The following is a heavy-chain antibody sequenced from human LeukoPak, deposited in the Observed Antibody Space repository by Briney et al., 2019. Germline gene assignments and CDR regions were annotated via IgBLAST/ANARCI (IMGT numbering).Heavy chain of an antibody. J-gene: IGHJ6*03. CDR2: VYDLGST. V-gene: IGHV4-59*08. Sequence: SETLSLTSTVSGGSISSYYWSWIRQPPGKGLEWIGYVYDLGSTNYNPSLRSRATISVDTSNNQFSLKVSTVTAADTAVYYCARTYYFGSGSYRYMDVWGKGTTVTVSS. D-gene: IGHD3-10*01. CDR3: ARTYYFGSGSYRYMDV. CDR1: GGSISSYY.